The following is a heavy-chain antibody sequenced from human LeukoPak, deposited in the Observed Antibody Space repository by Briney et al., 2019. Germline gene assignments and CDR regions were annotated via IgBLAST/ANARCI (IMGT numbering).Heavy chain of an antibody. J-gene: IGHJ3*02. CDR2: ISAYNGNT. CDR3: ARVRYSYGYWGAFDI. D-gene: IGHD5-18*01. Sequence: GASVKVSCKASGYTFTSYGISWVRQAPGQGLEWMGWISAYNGNTNYAQKLQGRVTMTTDTSTSTAYMELRSLRSDDTAVYYCARVRYSYGYWGAFDIWGQGTMVTVSS. V-gene: IGHV1-18*01. CDR1: GYTFTSYG.